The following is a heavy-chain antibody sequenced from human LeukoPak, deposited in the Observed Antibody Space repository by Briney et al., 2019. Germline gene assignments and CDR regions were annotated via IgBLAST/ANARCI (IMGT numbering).Heavy chain of an antibody. CDR3: ARVPNTIVVVTAIPDWFDP. J-gene: IGHJ5*02. CDR1: GYTFTGYY. D-gene: IGHD2-21*02. Sequence: GASVKVSCTSGYTFTGYYMHWVRQAPGQGLEWMGWINPNSGGTNYAQKFQGRGTMTRDTSISTAYMELSRLRSDDTAVYYCARVPNTIVVVTAIPDWFDPWGQGTLVTVSS. V-gene: IGHV1-2*02. CDR2: INPNSGGT.